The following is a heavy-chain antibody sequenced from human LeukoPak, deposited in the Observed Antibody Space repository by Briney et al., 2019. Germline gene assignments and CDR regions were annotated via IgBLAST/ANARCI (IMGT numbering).Heavy chain of an antibody. CDR3: AKSSYGDKYWYFDL. J-gene: IGHJ2*01. CDR1: GFTFSSYS. V-gene: IGHV3-21*01. D-gene: IGHD4-17*01. Sequence: GGSLRLSCAASGFTFSSYSMNWVRQAPGKGLEWVSSISSSSSYIYYADSVKGRFTISRDNAKNSLYLQMNSLRAEDTAVYYCAKSSYGDKYWYFDLWGRGTLVTVSS. CDR2: ISSSSSYI.